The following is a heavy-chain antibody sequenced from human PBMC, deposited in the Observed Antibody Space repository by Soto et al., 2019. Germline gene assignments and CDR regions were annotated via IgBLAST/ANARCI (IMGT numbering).Heavy chain of an antibody. CDR3: AGRLLWFGDLLVYYYGMDV. D-gene: IGHD3-10*01. V-gene: IGHV4-34*01. J-gene: IGHJ6*02. Sequence: SETLSLTCAVYGGSFSGYYWSWIRKPPGKGLEWIGEINHSGSTNYNPSLKSRVTISVDTSKNQFSLKLSSVTAADTAVYYCAGRLLWFGDLLVYYYGMDVWGQGTTVTVSS. CDR1: GGSFSGYY. CDR2: INHSGST.